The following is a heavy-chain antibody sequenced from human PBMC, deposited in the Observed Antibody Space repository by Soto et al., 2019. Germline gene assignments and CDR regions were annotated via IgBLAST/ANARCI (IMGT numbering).Heavy chain of an antibody. CDR1: GGSISSGDYY. D-gene: IGHD1-1*01. V-gene: IGHV4-30-4*01. J-gene: IGHJ6*02. CDR2: IYYSGST. Sequence: SETLSLTCTVSGGSISSGDYYWSWIRQPPGKGLEWIGYIYYSGSTYYNPSLKSRVTISVDTSKNQFSLKLSSVTAADTAVYYCARKEPHYYYYGMDVWGQGTTVTVS. CDR3: ARKEPHYYYYGMDV.